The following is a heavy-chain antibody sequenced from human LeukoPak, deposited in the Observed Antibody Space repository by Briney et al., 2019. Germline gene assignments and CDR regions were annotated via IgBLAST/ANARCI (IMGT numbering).Heavy chain of an antibody. Sequence: ASVKVSCKASGYTFTSYGISWVRQAPGQGLEWMGWISAYNGNTNYAQKLQGRVTMTTDTSTSTAYMELRSLRSDDTAVYYCASFWSGLYYFDYWDQGTLVTVSS. J-gene: IGHJ4*02. CDR1: GYTFTSYG. CDR3: ASFWSGLYYFDY. V-gene: IGHV1-18*01. CDR2: ISAYNGNT. D-gene: IGHD3-3*01.